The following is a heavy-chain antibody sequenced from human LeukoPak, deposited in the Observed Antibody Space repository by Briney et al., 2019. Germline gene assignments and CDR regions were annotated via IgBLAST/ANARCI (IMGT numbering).Heavy chain of an antibody. CDR3: ARDRASWSFDY. CDR2: IYYSGST. J-gene: IGHJ4*02. D-gene: IGHD6-13*01. CDR1: GGSISSYY. Sequence: SETLSLTCTVSGGSISSYYWSWIRRPPGKGLEWIGYIYYSGSTNYNPSLKSRVTISVDTSKNQFSLKLSSVTAADTAVYYCARDRASWSFDYWGQGTLVTVSS. V-gene: IGHV4-59*01.